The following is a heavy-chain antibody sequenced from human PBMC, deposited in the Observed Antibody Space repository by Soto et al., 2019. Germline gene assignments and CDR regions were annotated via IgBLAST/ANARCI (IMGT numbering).Heavy chain of an antibody. CDR1: DGSISNYY. Sequence: SETLSLTCTVSDGSISNYYWSWIRQPPGKGLEWIGYIYSSGTTNYNPSLKSRITISVDTSKNQFSLKLSSVTAADTAVYYCARHSTLRYFRSWFDPWGQGTLVTVSS. CDR3: ARHSTLRYFRSWFDP. V-gene: IGHV4-59*08. CDR2: IYSSGTT. J-gene: IGHJ5*02. D-gene: IGHD3-9*01.